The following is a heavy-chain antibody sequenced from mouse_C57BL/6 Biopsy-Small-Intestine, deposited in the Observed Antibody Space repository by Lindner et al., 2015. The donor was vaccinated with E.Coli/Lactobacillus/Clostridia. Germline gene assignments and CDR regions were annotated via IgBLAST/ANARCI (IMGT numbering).Heavy chain of an antibody. D-gene: IGHD1-1*01. CDR2: VNPSNGDT. Sequence: SVKVSCKAFGHTFTAYNLQWVRQAPGQGLEWMGWVNPSNGDTKYDQKFQGRVTMTRDRSINTAYLELTRLTSDDTAVYYCAREHIAGYCSFVSCDFDLWGQGTLVTVSS. CDR1: GHTFTAYN. CDR3: AREHIAGYCSFVSCDFDL. J-gene: IGHJ2*01. V-gene: IGHV1S29*02.